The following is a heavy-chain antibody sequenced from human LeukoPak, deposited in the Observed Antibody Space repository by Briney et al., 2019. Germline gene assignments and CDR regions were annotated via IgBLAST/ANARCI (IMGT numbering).Heavy chain of an antibody. J-gene: IGHJ6*02. CDR2: INHSGST. CDR1: GGSFSGYY. V-gene: IGHV4-34*01. D-gene: IGHD6-13*01. Sequence: PSETLSLTCAVYGGSFSGYYWSWIRQPPGKGLEWIGEINHSGSTNYNPSLMSRVTISLDTSKNQFSLKLSSVTAADTAVNYCAGSQYSSSWYRDYYYGMDGWGQGTTVTVSS. CDR3: AGSQYSSSWYRDYYYGMDG.